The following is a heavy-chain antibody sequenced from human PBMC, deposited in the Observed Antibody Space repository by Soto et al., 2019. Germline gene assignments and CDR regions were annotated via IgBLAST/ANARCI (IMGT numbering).Heavy chain of an antibody. V-gene: IGHV4-59*08. CDR3: ARQGTTGTTGSDY. CDR1: GGSISSYY. J-gene: IGHJ4*02. D-gene: IGHD1-1*01. CDR2: IYYSGST. Sequence: SETLSLTCTVSGGSISSYYWSWIRQPPGKGLEWIGYIYYSGSTNYNPSLKSRVTISVDTSKNQFSLKLSSVTAADTAVYYCARQGTTGTTGSDYWGQGTLVTVSS.